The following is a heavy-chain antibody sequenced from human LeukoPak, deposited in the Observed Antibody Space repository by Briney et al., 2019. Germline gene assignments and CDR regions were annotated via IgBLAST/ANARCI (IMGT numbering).Heavy chain of an antibody. CDR3: ARDSRIVGATRDYYYYYMDV. J-gene: IGHJ6*03. CDR1: SYSISSGYY. Sequence: SETLSLTCTVSSYSISSGYYWGCIRQPPGKGLEWIGSIYHSGSTYYNPSLKSRVTISVDTSKNQFSLKLSSVTAADTAVYYCARDSRIVGATRDYYYYYMDVWGKGTTVTVSS. CDR2: IYHSGST. D-gene: IGHD1-26*01. V-gene: IGHV4-38-2*02.